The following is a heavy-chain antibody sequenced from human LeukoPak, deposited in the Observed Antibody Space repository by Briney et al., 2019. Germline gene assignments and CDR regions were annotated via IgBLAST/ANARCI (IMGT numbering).Heavy chain of an antibody. CDR3: ARDLRRRVTAIGYGPREYYYYMDV. J-gene: IGHJ6*03. V-gene: IGHV4-59*12. D-gene: IGHD2-21*02. Sequence: NPSETLSLTCTVSGGSISSYYWSWIRQPPGKGLEWIGYIYYSGSTNYNPSLKSRVTMSVDTSKNQFSLKLSSVTAADTAVYYCARDLRRRVTAIGYGPREYYYYMDVWGKGTTVTISS. CDR2: IYYSGST. CDR1: GGSISSYY.